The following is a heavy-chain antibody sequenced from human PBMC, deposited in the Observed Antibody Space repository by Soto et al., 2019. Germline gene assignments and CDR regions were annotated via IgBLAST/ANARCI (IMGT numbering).Heavy chain of an antibody. Sequence: PGGSLRLSCAASGFTFSNAWMSWVRQAPGKGLEWVGRIKSKTDGGTTDYAAPVKGRFTISRDDSKNTLYLQMNSLKTEDTAVYYCKSRYDFWSGPPVFDYWGQGTLVTVSS. D-gene: IGHD3-3*01. CDR2: IKSKTDGGTT. J-gene: IGHJ4*02. V-gene: IGHV3-15*01. CDR3: KSRYDFWSGPPVFDY. CDR1: GFTFSNAW.